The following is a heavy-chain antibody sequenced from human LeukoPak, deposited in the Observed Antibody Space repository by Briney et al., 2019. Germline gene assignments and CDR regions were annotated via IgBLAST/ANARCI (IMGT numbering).Heavy chain of an antibody. D-gene: IGHD6-25*01. V-gene: IGHV3-7*01. Sequence: GGSLRLSCAASGFTFSSYWMSWVRQAPGKGLEWVANIKQDGSEKYYVDSVKGRFTISRDNAKNSLYLQMNSLRAEDTAVYYCARGIAAAVPDAFDIWGQGTMVTVSS. CDR2: IKQDGSEK. J-gene: IGHJ3*02. CDR3: ARGIAAAVPDAFDI. CDR1: GFTFSSYW.